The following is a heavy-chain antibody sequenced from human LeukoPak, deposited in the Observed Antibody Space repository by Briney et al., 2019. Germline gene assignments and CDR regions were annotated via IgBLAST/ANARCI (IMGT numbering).Heavy chain of an antibody. CDR3: ARDRFRYCSGAYCSHFES. V-gene: IGHV3-9*03. CDR2: INWNSGTI. D-gene: IGHD2-15*01. CDR1: GFIFDDYA. J-gene: IGHJ4*02. Sequence: PVGSLRLSCAASGFIFDDYAMHWVRQAPGKGLEWVSGINWNSGTIGYADSVKGRFTISRDNAKNSLYLQMNSLRADDMAFYYCARDRFRYCSGAYCSHFESWGQGTLVSVSS.